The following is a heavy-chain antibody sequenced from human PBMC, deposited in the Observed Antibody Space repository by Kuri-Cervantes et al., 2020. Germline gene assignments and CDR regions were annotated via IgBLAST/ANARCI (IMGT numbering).Heavy chain of an antibody. V-gene: IGHV1-2*02. CDR3: ARDEGSRAYGSGSLVDY. CDR2: INPNSGGT. J-gene: IGHJ4*02. D-gene: IGHD3-10*01. CDR1: GYTFTGYY. Sequence: ASVKVSCKASGYTFTGYYMHWVRQAPGQGLEWMGWINPNSGGTNYAQKFQGRVTMTRDTSISTAYMELSRLRSDDTAVYYCARDEGSRAYGSGSLVDYWGQGTLVTVSS.